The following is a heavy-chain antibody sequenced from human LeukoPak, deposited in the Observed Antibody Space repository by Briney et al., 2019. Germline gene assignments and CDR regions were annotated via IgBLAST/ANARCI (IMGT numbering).Heavy chain of an antibody. CDR1: GFTFRNYA. CDR3: AKRDCDDDCNHDAFDI. J-gene: IGHJ3*02. Sequence: GGSLRLSCAASGFTFRNYAMSWVRQAPGKGLEWVSAISGGGGYTYYADSVKGRFTVSRDNFKNTLYLQMNSLRAGDTAVYYCAKRDCDDDCNHDAFDIWGQGTMVTVSS. CDR2: ISGGGGYT. V-gene: IGHV3-23*01. D-gene: IGHD2-21*02.